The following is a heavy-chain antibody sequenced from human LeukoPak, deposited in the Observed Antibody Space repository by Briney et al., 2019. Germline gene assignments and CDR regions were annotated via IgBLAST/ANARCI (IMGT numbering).Heavy chain of an antibody. J-gene: IGHJ5*02. V-gene: IGHV3-21*06. CDR3: ARAGSGRSPDWFDP. Sequence: GGSLRLSCAASGFTFSSNSMNWVRQAPGKGLEWVSSISSSGSYIYYADSLRGRFTISRDNAKNSLYLQMNSLRAEDTAVYYCARAGSGRSPDWFDPWGQGTLVTVSS. CDR1: GFTFSSNS. D-gene: IGHD1-26*01. CDR2: ISSSGSYI.